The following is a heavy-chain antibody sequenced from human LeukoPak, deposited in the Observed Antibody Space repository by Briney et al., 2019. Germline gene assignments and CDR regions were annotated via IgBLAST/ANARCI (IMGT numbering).Heavy chain of an antibody. J-gene: IGHJ6*03. D-gene: IGHD6-6*01. V-gene: IGHV3-21*01. CDR3: AREGIAARRRYYYMDV. CDR1: GFTFSSYS. Sequence: GGSLRLSCAASGFTFSSYSMNWVRQAPGEGLEWVSSISSSSSYIYYADSVKGRFTISRDNAKNSLYLQMNSLRAEDTAVYYCAREGIAARRRYYYMDVWGKGTTVTVSS. CDR2: ISSSSSYI.